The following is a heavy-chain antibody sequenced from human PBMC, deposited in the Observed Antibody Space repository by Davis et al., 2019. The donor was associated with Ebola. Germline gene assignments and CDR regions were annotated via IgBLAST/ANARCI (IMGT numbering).Heavy chain of an antibody. V-gene: IGHV4-61*03. CDR2: TTYSGSA. J-gene: IGHJ4*02. Sequence: SETLSLTCTVSGGSVSSDGSCWTWIRQSPGMRLDWIGYTTYSGSANYNPSLANRVTISVDTSKNHFSLKLNSVTAADTALYYCARARGMYSWIDDWGQGTLVTVSS. CDR3: ARARGMYSWIDD. CDR1: GGSVSSDGSC. D-gene: IGHD2-8*02.